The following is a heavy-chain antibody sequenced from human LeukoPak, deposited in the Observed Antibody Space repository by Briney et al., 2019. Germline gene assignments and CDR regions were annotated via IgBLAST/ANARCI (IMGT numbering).Heavy chain of an antibody. CDR3: ARGWHDRSGPPPHRVDYFDY. Sequence: SETLSLTCAVYGGSFSGYYWSWIRQPPGKGLEWIGEINHSGSTNYNPSLKSRVTISVDTSKNQFSLKLSSVTAADTAVYYCARGWHDRSGPPPHRVDYFDYWGQGTLVTVSS. CDR1: GGSFSGYY. V-gene: IGHV4-34*01. CDR2: INHSGST. J-gene: IGHJ4*02. D-gene: IGHD3-22*01.